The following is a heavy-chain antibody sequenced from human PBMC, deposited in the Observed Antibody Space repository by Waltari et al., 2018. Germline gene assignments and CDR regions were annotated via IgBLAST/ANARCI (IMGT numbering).Heavy chain of an antibody. CDR1: GFTFSSYW. Sequence: EVQLVESGGGLVQPGGSLRLSCSASGFTFSSYWMHWVRQAPGEGLVWFSRINTDGSYTNYAGSVRGRFTISRDNAMNVLYLQINSLRAEDTAVYYCARICSGINCYIGDWGQGTLVTVSS. CDR2: INTDGSYT. J-gene: IGHJ4*02. V-gene: IGHV3-74*01. CDR3: ARICSGINCYIGD. D-gene: IGHD2-2*02.